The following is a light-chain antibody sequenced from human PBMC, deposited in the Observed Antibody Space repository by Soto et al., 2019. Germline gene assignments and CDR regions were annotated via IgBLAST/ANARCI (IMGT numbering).Light chain of an antibody. CDR3: LEYGLPPLT. J-gene: IGKJ1*01. CDR1: QSVTANY. Sequence: EIAVTQSPGTLSLSPGERATLSCRASQSVTANYLALYQQKPRQAPRLLIYAASIGSIGITDRFSGSGSGTDFPLTSSRLAPEEVVVYYSLEYGLPPLTFGQGTKVDIK. CDR2: AAS. V-gene: IGKV3-20*01.